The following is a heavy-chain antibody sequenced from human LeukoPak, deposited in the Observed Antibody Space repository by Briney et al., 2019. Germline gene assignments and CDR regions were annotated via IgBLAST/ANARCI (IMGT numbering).Heavy chain of an antibody. CDR2: ISSSGSTI. Sequence: GGSLRLSCAASGFTFSSYEMNWVRQAPGKGLEWVPHISSSGSTIYYADSVKGRFTISRDNAKNSLYLQMNSLRAEDTAVYYCARDTRGYYRLGDWGQGTLVTVSS. CDR1: GFTFSSYE. D-gene: IGHD3-22*01. J-gene: IGHJ4*02. CDR3: ARDTRGYYRLGD. V-gene: IGHV3-48*03.